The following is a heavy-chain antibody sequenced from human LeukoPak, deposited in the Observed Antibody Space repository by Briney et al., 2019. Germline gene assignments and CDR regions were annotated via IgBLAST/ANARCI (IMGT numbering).Heavy chain of an antibody. V-gene: IGHV1-69*13. J-gene: IGHJ4*02. Sequence: AASVKVSSKASGGTFSSYAISWVRQAPGQGLEWMGGIIPIFGTANYAQKFQGRVTITADESTSTAYMELSSLRSEDTAVYYCARVRDPRLYYFDYWGQGTLVTVSS. D-gene: IGHD5-24*01. CDR3: ARVRDPRLYYFDY. CDR2: IIPIFGTA. CDR1: GGTFSSYA.